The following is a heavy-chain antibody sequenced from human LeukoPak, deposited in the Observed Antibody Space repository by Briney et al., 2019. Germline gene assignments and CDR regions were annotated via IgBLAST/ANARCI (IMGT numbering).Heavy chain of an antibody. Sequence: GGSLRLSCAASGFTFSNYGMYWVRQAPGKGLEYVSSISSNGGSTYYASSVKGRFTVSRDNSKNTLYLQMGSLRPEDMAVYYCARANRYSQQDYYFDCWGQGTLVTVSS. J-gene: IGHJ4*02. D-gene: IGHD2-15*01. CDR2: ISSNGGST. V-gene: IGHV3-64*01. CDR1: GFTFSNYG. CDR3: ARANRYSQQDYYFDC.